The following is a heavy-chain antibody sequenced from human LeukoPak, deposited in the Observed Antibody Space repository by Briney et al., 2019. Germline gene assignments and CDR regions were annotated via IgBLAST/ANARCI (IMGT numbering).Heavy chain of an antibody. CDR1: GYTFASFG. J-gene: IGHJ4*02. CDR2: INTHNGDT. Sequence: ASVKVSCKASGYTFASFGITWVRQAPGQGLEWMGWINTHNGDTNYAQKLQGRVTMTTDTSTSTAYMELRSLRSDDTAVYYCARDFGVGTTRAPDYWGQGTLVTVSS. CDR3: ARDFGVGTTRAPDY. V-gene: IGHV1-18*01. D-gene: IGHD1-26*01.